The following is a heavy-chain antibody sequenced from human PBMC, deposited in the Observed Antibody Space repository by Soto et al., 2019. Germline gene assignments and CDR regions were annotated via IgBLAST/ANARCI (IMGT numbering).Heavy chain of an antibody. CDR1: GGSISSYY. CDR3: ARGEYSYGIGFDP. D-gene: IGHD5-18*01. J-gene: IGHJ5*02. CDR2: IYYSGST. V-gene: IGHV4-59*01. Sequence: NPSETLSLTCTASGGSISSYYWSWIRQPPGKGLEWIGYIYYSGSTNYNPSLKSRVTISVDTSKNQFSLKLSSVTAADTAVYYCARGEYSYGIGFDPWGQGTLVTVSS.